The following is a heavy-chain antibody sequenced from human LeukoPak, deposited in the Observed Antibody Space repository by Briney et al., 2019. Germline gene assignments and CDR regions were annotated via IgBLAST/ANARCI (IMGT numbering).Heavy chain of an antibody. D-gene: IGHD2-8*02. CDR2: INHSGST. V-gene: IGHV4-34*01. CDR1: GGSFSGYY. Sequence: PSETLSLTCAVYGGSFSGYYWSWIRQPPGKGLEWIGEINHSGSTNYNPSLKSRVTISVDTSKNQFSLKLSSVTAADTAVYCCAGRTGGFDYWGQGALATVSS. J-gene: IGHJ4*02. CDR3: AGRTGGFDY.